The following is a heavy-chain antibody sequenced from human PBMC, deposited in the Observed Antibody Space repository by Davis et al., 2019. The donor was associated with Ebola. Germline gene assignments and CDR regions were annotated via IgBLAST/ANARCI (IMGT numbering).Heavy chain of an antibody. Sequence: PGGSLRPSCAASGFTFSTYGMYWVRQALGKGLEWIGEIYHSGSTNYNPSLKSRVTISVDKAKNQFSLSLSSVTAADTAVYYCARSVDVDAIMVTGWFDPWGQGTLVTVSS. D-gene: IGHD3-16*01. CDR1: GFTFSTYGM. V-gene: IGHV4-4*02. CDR2: IYHSGST. J-gene: IGHJ5*02. CDR3: ARSVDVDAIMVTGWFDP.